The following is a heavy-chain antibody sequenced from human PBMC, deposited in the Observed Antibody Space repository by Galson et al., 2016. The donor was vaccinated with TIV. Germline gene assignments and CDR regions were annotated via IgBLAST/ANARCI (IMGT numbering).Heavy chain of an antibody. CDR2: INDSGST. J-gene: IGHJ3*01. CDR1: GGSFSNYY. Sequence: ETLSLTCAVYGGSFSNYYWNWIRHSPGKGLEWIGEINDSGSTKYNPSLKSRVTISVDTSKRQFSLKVNSVTGADTAVYYCARRHQWLGGSFDVWGQGTTVTVSS. CDR3: ARRHQWLGGSFDV. D-gene: IGHD6-19*01. V-gene: IGHV4-34*01.